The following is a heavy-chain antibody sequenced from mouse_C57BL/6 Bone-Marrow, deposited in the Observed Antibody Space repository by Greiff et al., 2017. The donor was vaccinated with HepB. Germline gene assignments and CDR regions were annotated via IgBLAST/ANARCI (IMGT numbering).Heavy chain of an antibody. CDR1: GYTFTSYW. Sequence: QVQLQQPGAELVKPGASVKMSCKASGYTFTSYWITWVKQRPGQGLEWIGDIYPGSGSTNYKEKFKSKATLTVDTSSSTAYMQLSSLTSEDAAVYNSVYYYGSRVDYWGRGTTLTVSA. CDR3: VYYYGSRVDY. V-gene: IGHV1-55*01. CDR2: IYPGSGST. D-gene: IGHD1-1*01. J-gene: IGHJ2*01.